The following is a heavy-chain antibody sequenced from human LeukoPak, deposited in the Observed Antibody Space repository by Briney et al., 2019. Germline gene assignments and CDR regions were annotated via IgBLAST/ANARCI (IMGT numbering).Heavy chain of an antibody. J-gene: IGHJ4*02. Sequence: ASETLSLTCAVYGGSFSGYYWSWIRQPPGKGLEWIGEINHSGSTNYNPSLKSRVTISVDTSKNQFSLQLNSVTPEDTAVYYCARETYYYDSSGYPYFDYWGQGTLVTVSS. CDR1: GGSFSGYY. CDR2: INHSGST. V-gene: IGHV4-34*01. D-gene: IGHD3-22*01. CDR3: ARETYYYDSSGYPYFDY.